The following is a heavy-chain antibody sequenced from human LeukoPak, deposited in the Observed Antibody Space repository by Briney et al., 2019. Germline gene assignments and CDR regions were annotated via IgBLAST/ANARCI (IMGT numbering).Heavy chain of an antibody. D-gene: IGHD3-22*01. Sequence: GGSLRLSCAASGFTFSSYSMNWVRQAPGKGLEWVSSISSSSSYIYYADSVKGRFTISRDNAKNSLYLQMNSLRAEDTAVYYCARDSKYYYDSSGYPDYWGQGTLVTVSS. CDR1: GFTFSSYS. CDR2: ISSSSSYI. CDR3: ARDSKYYYDSSGYPDY. V-gene: IGHV3-21*04. J-gene: IGHJ4*02.